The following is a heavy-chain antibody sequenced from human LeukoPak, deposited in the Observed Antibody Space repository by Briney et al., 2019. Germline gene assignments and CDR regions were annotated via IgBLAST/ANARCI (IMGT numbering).Heavy chain of an antibody. D-gene: IGHD5-18*01. Sequence: PGGSLRLPCAASGFTFSSYAMHWVRQAPGKGLEWVAVISYDGSNKYYADSVKGRFTISRDNSKNTLYLQMNSLRAEDTAVYYCARDLAPGGYSYGYGSLGYWGQGTLVTVSS. CDR1: GFTFSSYA. CDR3: ARDLAPGGYSYGYGSLGY. CDR2: ISYDGSNK. V-gene: IGHV3-30-3*01. J-gene: IGHJ4*02.